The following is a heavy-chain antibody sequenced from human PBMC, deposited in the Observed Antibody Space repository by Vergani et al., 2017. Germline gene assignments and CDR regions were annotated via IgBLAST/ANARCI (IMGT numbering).Heavy chain of an antibody. CDR3: ARRVFPYDSSGRNWFDP. V-gene: IGHV5-51*01. D-gene: IGHD3-22*01. CDR2: IYPGDSDT. Sequence: EVQLVQSGAEVKKPGESLKISCTGSGYSFTSYWIGWVRQMPGKGLEWMGIIYPGDSDTRYSPSFQGQVTISADKSISTAYLQWSSLKASDTAMYYCARRVFPYDSSGRNWFDPWGQGTLVTVSS. J-gene: IGHJ5*02. CDR1: GYSFTSYW.